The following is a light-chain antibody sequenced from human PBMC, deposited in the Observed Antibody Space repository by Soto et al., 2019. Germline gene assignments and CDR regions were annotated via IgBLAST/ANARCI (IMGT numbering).Light chain of an antibody. J-gene: IGKJ1*01. CDR3: MQATQYPWT. Sequence: EIVMTQTPLSSAVTLGQPASISCRSSQSLVHNDGNTYLTWFQQRPGQPPRLLLYKISNRFSGVPDRLSGSGAGTDFTLKISRVEVEDVGVYYCMQATQYPWTFGQGTKVEIK. CDR2: KIS. CDR1: QSLVHNDGNTY. V-gene: IGKV2-24*01.